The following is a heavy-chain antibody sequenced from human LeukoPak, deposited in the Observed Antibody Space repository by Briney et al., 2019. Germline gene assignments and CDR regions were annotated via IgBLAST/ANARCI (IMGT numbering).Heavy chain of an antibody. J-gene: IGHJ4*02. CDR1: GFTFSSYA. CDR3: AKDDGTYDFWSGTTFPY. CDR2: ISGSGGST. V-gene: IGHV3-23*01. Sequence: GGSLRLSCAASGFTFSSYAMSWVRQAPGKGLEWVSAISGSGGSTYYADSVKGRFTISRDNSKNTLYLQMNSLRAEDTAVYYCAKDDGTYDFWSGTTFPYWGQGTLVTVSS. D-gene: IGHD3-3*01.